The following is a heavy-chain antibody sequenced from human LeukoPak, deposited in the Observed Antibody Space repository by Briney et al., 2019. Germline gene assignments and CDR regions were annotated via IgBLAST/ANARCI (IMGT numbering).Heavy chain of an antibody. Sequence: GASXKVSCKASGGTFISYAISWVRQAPGQGREWMGGIIPIFGTANYAQKFQGRGTITADESTSTAYMELSSLRSEDTAVYYCAREGGYCGGDCYSDAFDIWGQGTMVTVSS. D-gene: IGHD2-21*01. J-gene: IGHJ3*02. CDR2: IIPIFGTA. CDR3: AREGGYCGGDCYSDAFDI. CDR1: GGTFISYA. V-gene: IGHV1-69*13.